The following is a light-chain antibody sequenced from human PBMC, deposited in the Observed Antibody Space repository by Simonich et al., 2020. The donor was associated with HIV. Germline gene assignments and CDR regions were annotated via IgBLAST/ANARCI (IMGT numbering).Light chain of an antibody. CDR3: QQRSNWPLT. CDR1: QSVISY. J-gene: IGKJ4*01. Sequence: EIVLTQSPATLSLSPGERATLSCRASQSVISYLAWYQQKPCQAPTPLIYDASQRATGIPARFSGIGSGTDFTLTICSLEPEDFAVYYCQQRSNWPLTFGGGTKVEIK. CDR2: DAS. V-gene: IGKV3-11*01.